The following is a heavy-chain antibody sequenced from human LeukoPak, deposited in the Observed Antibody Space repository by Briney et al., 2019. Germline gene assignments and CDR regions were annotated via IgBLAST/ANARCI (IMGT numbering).Heavy chain of an antibody. V-gene: IGHV3-23*01. Sequence: GGSLRLSCAASGFTFSSHGMNWVRQAPGKGLEWVSGISPSGGITYYTDSVKGRFTISRDNAKNTLYLQMNSLRAEDTAVYYCARDRRWLNAFDIWGQGTMVTVSS. J-gene: IGHJ3*02. CDR2: ISPSGGIT. CDR3: ARDRRWLNAFDI. CDR1: GFTFSSHG. D-gene: IGHD5-24*01.